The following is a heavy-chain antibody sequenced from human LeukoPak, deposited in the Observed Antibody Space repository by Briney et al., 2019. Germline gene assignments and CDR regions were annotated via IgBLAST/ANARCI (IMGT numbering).Heavy chain of an antibody. D-gene: IGHD6-13*01. CDR3: ARVMSRSSWGFDY. CDR1: GFTFSDYY. Sequence: GGSLRLSCAASGFTFSDYYMSWIRQAPGKGLEWVSYISSGSISISYADSVKGRFTISRDNAKNSLYLQMNSLRAEDTAVYYCARVMSRSSWGFDYWGQGTLVTVSS. J-gene: IGHJ4*02. CDR2: ISSGSISI. V-gene: IGHV3-11*01.